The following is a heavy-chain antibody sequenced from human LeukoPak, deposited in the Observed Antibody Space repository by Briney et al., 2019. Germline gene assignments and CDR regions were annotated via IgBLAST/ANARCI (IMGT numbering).Heavy chain of an antibody. V-gene: IGHV4-59*08. Sequence: SETLSLTCTVSGGSISSYYWSWIRQPPGKGLEWIGYIYYSGSTYYNPSLKSRVTISVDTSKNQFSLKLSSVTAADTAVYYCARGSYSSSDGDYWGQGTLVTVSS. CDR2: IYYSGST. J-gene: IGHJ4*02. CDR3: ARGSYSSSDGDY. CDR1: GGSISSYY. D-gene: IGHD6-6*01.